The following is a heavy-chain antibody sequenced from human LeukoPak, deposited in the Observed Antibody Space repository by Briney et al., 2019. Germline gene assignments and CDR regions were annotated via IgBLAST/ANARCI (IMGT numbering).Heavy chain of an antibody. D-gene: IGHD2-15*01. J-gene: IGHJ4*02. V-gene: IGHV1-69*06. CDR1: GGTFSSYA. Sequence: GASVKVSCKASGGTFSSYAISWVRQAPGQGLEWMGGIIPIFGTANYAQKLQGRVTITADKSTSTAYMELSSLRSEDTAVYYCARNSAEWLVRYCSGGSCLGYFDYWGQGTLVTVSS. CDR2: IIPIFGTA. CDR3: ARNSAEWLVRYCSGGSCLGYFDY.